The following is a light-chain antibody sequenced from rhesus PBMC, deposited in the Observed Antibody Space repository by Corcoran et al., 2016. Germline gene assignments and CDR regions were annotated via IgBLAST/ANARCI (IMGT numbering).Light chain of an antibody. CDR2: YAS. V-gene: IGKV1S15*01. CDR1: QGISKK. CDR3: QNGCCTPFA. Sequence: DIQMTQSPSSLSASVGDTVTITCRASQGISKKSAWYQQKPGKVPKLLIDYASPLQSGVPTRVSGRGTGTDFPLTVEILQPGCFGTYSFQNGCCTPFAFGPGTKLDVK. J-gene: IGKJ3*01.